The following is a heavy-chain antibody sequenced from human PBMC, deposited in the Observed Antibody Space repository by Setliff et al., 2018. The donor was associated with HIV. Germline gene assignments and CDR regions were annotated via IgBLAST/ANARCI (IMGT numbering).Heavy chain of an antibody. CDR2: MHPNTGAT. Sequence: ASVKVSCKTSGYTFIDNYIHWVRQAPGQAFEWMGWMHPNTGATSYAQKFQGRVSMTRDMSISTAYMELARLRSDDSAVYYCARIDPTAYHYHMDVWGKGTTVTVSS. CDR1: GYTFIDNY. V-gene: IGHV1-2*02. D-gene: IGHD3-9*01. J-gene: IGHJ6*03. CDR3: ARIDPTAYHYHMDV.